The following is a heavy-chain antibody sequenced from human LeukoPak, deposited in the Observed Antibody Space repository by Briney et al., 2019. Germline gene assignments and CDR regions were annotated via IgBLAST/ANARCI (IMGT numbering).Heavy chain of an antibody. D-gene: IGHD3-22*01. J-gene: IGHJ4*02. CDR2: INPNSGGT. V-gene: IGHV1-2*02. Sequence: ASVKVSCKASGYTFTGYYMHWVRQAPGQGLEWMGWINPNSGGTNYAQKFQGRVTMTRVTSISTAYMELSRLRSDDTAVYYCAREVAYYDSSEIPGDYWGQGTLVTVSS. CDR3: AREVAYYDSSEIPGDY. CDR1: GYTFTGYY.